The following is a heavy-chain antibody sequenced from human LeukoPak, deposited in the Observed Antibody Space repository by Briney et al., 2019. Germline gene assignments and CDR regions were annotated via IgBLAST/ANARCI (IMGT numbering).Heavy chain of an antibody. D-gene: IGHD1-1*01. Sequence: GGSLRLSCAASGFTFSSYSMNWVRQAPGKGLEWVSSISSSSSYIYYADSVKGRFTISRDNAKNSLYLQMNSLRAEDTAVYYCARDSQQLERRAWFDPWGQGTLVTVSS. CDR2: ISSSSSYI. J-gene: IGHJ5*02. V-gene: IGHV3-21*01. CDR1: GFTFSSYS. CDR3: ARDSQQLERRAWFDP.